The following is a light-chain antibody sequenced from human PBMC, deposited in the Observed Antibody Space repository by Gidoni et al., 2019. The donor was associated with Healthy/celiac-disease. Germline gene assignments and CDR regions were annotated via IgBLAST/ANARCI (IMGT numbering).Light chain of an antibody. Sequence: QPVLTQSSAASASLGSSVKLTCTLSSGHSSNITAWHQQQPGKAPRYLMKLEGSGSYNKGSGVPDRFSGSRSGADRYLTISNLQSEDEADYYCETWDSTTRVFGGGTKLTVL. J-gene: IGLJ3*02. CDR2: LEGSGSY. CDR1: SGHSSNI. CDR3: ETWDSTTRV. V-gene: IGLV4-60*03.